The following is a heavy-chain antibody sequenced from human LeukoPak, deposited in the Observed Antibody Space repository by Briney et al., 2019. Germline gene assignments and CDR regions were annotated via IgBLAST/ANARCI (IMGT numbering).Heavy chain of an antibody. V-gene: IGHV1-69*06. CDR1: RGTFSSYA. Sequence: SVKVSCKASRGTFSSYAISWVRQAPGQGLEWMGGIIPIFGTANYAQKFQGRVTITADKSTSTAYMELSSLRSEDTAVYYCARIPTYYDILTGYRPLGYFDYWGQGTLVTISS. CDR2: IIPIFGTA. D-gene: IGHD3-9*01. J-gene: IGHJ4*02. CDR3: ARIPTYYDILTGYRPLGYFDY.